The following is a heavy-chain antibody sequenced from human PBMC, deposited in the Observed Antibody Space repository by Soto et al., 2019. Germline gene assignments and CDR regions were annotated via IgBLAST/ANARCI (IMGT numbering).Heavy chain of an antibody. D-gene: IGHD6-13*01. CDR1: GFIFSNFG. CDR2: IWYDGTHK. V-gene: IGHV3-33*01. J-gene: IGHJ4*02. Sequence: GGSLRLSCAASGFIFSNFGMHWVRQAPGKGLEWVAIIWYDGTHKFYADSVKGRFTISRDNSKNTLYLQMNSLRAEDTAVYYCARDPLNGGQQKLLDSWGQGALVTVSS. CDR3: ARDPLNGGQQKLLDS.